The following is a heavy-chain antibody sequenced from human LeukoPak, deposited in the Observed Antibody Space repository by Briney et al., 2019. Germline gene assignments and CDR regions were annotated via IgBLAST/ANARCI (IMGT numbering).Heavy chain of an antibody. V-gene: IGHV1-2*02. J-gene: IGHJ4*02. CDR2: INPNSGGT. D-gene: IGHD4-17*01. Sequence: GASVKVSCKASGYTFTGYYMHWVRQAPGQGLEWMGWINPNSGGTNYAQKFQGRVTMTRDTSISTAYMELSSLRSEDTAVYYCARLVYGDEPDYWGQGTLVTVSS. CDR3: ARLVYGDEPDY. CDR1: GYTFTGYY.